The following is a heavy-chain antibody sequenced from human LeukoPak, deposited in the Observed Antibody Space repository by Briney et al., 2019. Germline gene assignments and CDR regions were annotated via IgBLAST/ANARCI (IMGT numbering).Heavy chain of an antibody. D-gene: IGHD4-17*01. CDR2: ISGSGGST. V-gene: IGHV3-23*01. CDR3: AKPSEYGYYYYYMDV. CDR1: GFTFSSYG. Sequence: GGSLRLSCAASGFTFSSYGMSWVRQAPGKGLEWVSAISGSGGSTYYADSVKGRFTISRDNSKNTLYLQMNSLRAEDTAVYYCAKPSEYGYYYYYMDVWGKGTTVTVSS. J-gene: IGHJ6*03.